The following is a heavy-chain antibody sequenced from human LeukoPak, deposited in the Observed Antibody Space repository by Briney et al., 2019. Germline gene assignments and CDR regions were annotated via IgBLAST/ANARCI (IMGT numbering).Heavy chain of an antibody. CDR3: ARAPPYYDIHRDAFDI. CDR2: ISSGSNYI. D-gene: IGHD3-9*01. J-gene: IGHJ3*02. CDR1: GFTFSSYS. Sequence: GGSLRLSCAVSGFTFSSYSMIWVRQVPGKGLEWVSSISSGSNYIYYADSMKGRFTISRDNAKNSLYLQMNSLRAEDTAVYYCARAPPYYDIHRDAFDIWGQGTMVTVSS. V-gene: IGHV3-21*01.